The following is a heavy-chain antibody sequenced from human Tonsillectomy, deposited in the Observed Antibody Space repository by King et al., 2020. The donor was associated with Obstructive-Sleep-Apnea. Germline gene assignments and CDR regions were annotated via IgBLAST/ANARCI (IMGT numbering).Heavy chain of an antibody. CDR1: GFSLTTSGVG. CDR3: AHRQPLDGGNYYYFGMDV. Sequence: TLQESGPTLVKPPQTLTLTCTFSGFSLTTSGVGVGWIRQPPGKALEWLAVIYWNDDKRYSPSLKNRLTITKDTSKNQVVLTMTNMDPVDTATYYCAHRQPLDGGNYYYFGMDVWGQGTTVTVSS. J-gene: IGHJ6*02. V-gene: IGHV2-5*01. CDR2: IYWNDDK. D-gene: IGHD4-23*01.